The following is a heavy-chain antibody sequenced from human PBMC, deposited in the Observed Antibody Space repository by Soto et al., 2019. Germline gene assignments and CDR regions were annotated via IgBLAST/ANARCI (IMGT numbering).Heavy chain of an antibody. V-gene: IGHV1-69*13. Sequence: ASVKVSCKASGGTFSSYAISWVRQAPGQGLEWMGGIIPIFGTANYAQKFQGRVTITADESTSTAYMELSSLRSEDTAVYYCARGYCSSTSCSFWTVIMDFWGQGTTVTVSS. CDR1: GGTFSSYA. D-gene: IGHD2-2*01. J-gene: IGHJ6*02. CDR2: IIPIFGTA. CDR3: ARGYCSSTSCSFWTVIMDF.